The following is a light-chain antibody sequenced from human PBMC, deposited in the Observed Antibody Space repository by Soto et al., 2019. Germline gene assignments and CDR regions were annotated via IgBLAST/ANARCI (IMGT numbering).Light chain of an antibody. CDR1: QSINSW. J-gene: IGKJ3*01. V-gene: IGKV1-5*03. Sequence: DIQMTQSPSTLSASIGDRVTITCGSSQSINSWLAWYQQKTGKDAKLLIYKASTLESGGPSRFSGSGSGGEFTLTISSLQPDDFVTYYCQHYNSYSAFRFGPGTKVDIK. CDR2: KAS. CDR3: QHYNSYSAFR.